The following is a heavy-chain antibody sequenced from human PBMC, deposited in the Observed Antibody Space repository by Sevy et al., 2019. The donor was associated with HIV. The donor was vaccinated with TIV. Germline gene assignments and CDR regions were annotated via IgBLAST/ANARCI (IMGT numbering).Heavy chain of an antibody. CDR2: ISDSGDTT. V-gene: IGHV3-23*01. Sequence: GGSLRLSCAGSGFTFTNYAMNWVRQAPGKGLEWVSGISDSGDTTHYAQSAKGRFTISRDNSKNTVSLQMSSLRAEDTAIYYCAKLPSTVMFREKGYWGQGTRVTVSS. J-gene: IGHJ4*02. CDR1: GFTFTNYA. D-gene: IGHD3-10*01. CDR3: AKLPSTVMFREKGY.